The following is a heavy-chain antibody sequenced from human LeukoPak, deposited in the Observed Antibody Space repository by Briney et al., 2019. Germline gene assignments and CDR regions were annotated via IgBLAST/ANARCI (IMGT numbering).Heavy chain of an antibody. CDR3: ARSKDIRMGSKRGIEMDY. J-gene: IGHJ4*02. CDR1: GESFNGYY. CDR2: INHVGIT. Sequence: SETLSLTCAVYGESFNGYYWTWIRQSPQKGLEWIGHINHVGITNYNPSLKSRLTILVDTSKNQFTLKLKSVTAADTAVYYCARSKDIRMGSKRGIEMDYWGQGTLVTVSS. V-gene: IGHV4-34*10. D-gene: IGHD5-24*01.